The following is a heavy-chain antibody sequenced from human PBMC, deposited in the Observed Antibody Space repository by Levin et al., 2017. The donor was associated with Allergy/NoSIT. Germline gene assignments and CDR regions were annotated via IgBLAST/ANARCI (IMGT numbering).Heavy chain of an antibody. CDR3: TTGAEGRGVLWY. D-gene: IGHD3-10*01. J-gene: IGHJ4*02. V-gene: IGHV3-53*01. Sequence: GESLKISCAASGFTVSNNYMTWVRQAPGKGLEWVSVIYSGGNTYYADFVKGRFTISRDNSKNTVYLQMNSLRVEDTAAYYCTTGAEGRGVLWYWGQGTLVTVSS. CDR1: GFTVSNNY. CDR2: IYSGGNT.